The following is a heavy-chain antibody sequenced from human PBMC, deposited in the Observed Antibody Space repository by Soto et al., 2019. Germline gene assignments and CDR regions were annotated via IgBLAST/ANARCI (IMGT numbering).Heavy chain of an antibody. J-gene: IGHJ6*02. CDR2: INHSGST. D-gene: IGHD5-12*01. V-gene: IGHV4-34*01. CDR1: GGSFSGYY. CDR3: ASLGATIGHYYGMDV. Sequence: PSETLSLTCAVYGGSFSGYYWSWIRQPPGKGLEWIGEINHSGSTNYNPSLKSRVTISVDTSKNQFSLKLSSVTAADTAVYYCASLGATIGHYYGMDVWGQGTTVTVSS.